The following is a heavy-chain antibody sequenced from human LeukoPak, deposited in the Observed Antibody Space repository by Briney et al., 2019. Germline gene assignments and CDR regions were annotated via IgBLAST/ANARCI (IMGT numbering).Heavy chain of an antibody. V-gene: IGHV3-30*02. CDR2: IRYDGSNK. Sequence: GGSLRLSCAASGFTFSSYGMHWVRQAPGKGLEWVAFIRYDGSNKYYADSVKDRFTISRDNSKNTLYLQMNSLRAEDTAVYYCAKVFAQLQYYYYYYMDVWGKGTTVTISS. CDR1: GFTFSSYG. D-gene: IGHD5-18*01. J-gene: IGHJ6*03. CDR3: AKVFAQLQYYYYYYMDV.